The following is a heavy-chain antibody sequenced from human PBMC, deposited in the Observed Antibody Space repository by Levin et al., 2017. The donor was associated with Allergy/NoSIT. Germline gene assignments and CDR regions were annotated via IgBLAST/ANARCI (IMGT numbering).Heavy chain of an antibody. Sequence: ASVKVSCKASGGTFSSYAISWVRQAPGQGLEWMGGIIPIFGTANYAQKFQGRVTITADESTSTAYMELSSLRSEDTAVYYCADTPMPYYYFDYWGQGTLVTVSS. CDR3: ADTPMPYYYFDY. CDR1: GGTFSSYA. J-gene: IGHJ4*02. D-gene: IGHD2-2*01. V-gene: IGHV1-69*13. CDR2: IIPIFGTA.